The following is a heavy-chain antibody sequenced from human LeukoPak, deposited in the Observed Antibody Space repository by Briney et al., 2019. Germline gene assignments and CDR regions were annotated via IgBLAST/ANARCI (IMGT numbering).Heavy chain of an antibody. Sequence: ASVKVPCKASGYTFTGYYIHWVRQAPGQGPEWMGWINPNSGGTFYAQKFQGRVTITRDTSINTAYMELSRLTSDDTAVYYCARPYCNGTSCYTSNWFDPWGQGTLVTVSS. D-gene: IGHD2/OR15-2a*01. CDR1: GYTFTGYY. V-gene: IGHV1-2*02. J-gene: IGHJ5*02. CDR2: INPNSGGT. CDR3: ARPYCNGTSCYTSNWFDP.